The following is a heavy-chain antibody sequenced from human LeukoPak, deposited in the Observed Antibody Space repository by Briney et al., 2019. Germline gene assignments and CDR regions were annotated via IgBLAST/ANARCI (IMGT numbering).Heavy chain of an antibody. Sequence: GGSLKLSCAASGFTFSGSAMHWVRQASGKGLEWVGRIRSKANSYATAYAASVKGRFTISRDDSKNTAYLQMNSLKIEDTAVYYCTRPLDYGDYGFADYWGQGTLVTVSS. CDR2: IRSKANSYAT. D-gene: IGHD4-17*01. J-gene: IGHJ4*02. CDR1: GFTFSGSA. V-gene: IGHV3-73*01. CDR3: TRPLDYGDYGFADY.